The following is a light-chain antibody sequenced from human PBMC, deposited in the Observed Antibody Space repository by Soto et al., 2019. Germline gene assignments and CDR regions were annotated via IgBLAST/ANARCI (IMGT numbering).Light chain of an antibody. CDR1: QRIGSW. Sequence: DIQMTQSPSSVSASVGDRVTITCRASQRIGSWLAWYQQKPGKAPKLLISAASSLQSGVPTRFSGSGSGTDFTLTIWSLQPEDFATYFCQQGNSFPLAFGGGTKVEIK. J-gene: IGKJ4*01. CDR3: QQGNSFPLA. V-gene: IGKV1-12*01. CDR2: AAS.